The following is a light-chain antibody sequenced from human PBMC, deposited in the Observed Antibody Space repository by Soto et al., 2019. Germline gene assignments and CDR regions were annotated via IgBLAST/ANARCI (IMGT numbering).Light chain of an antibody. J-gene: IGLJ1*01. CDR1: SSDVGGYNY. V-gene: IGLV2-14*01. Sequence: QSALTQPASVSGSPGQSITIPCTGTSSDVGGYNYVSWYQQHPGKAPKLMIYDVSNRPSGVSNRFSGSKSGNTASLTISGLQAEDEADYYCSSYTSSSTLVCGTGTKVTVL. CDR2: DVS. CDR3: SSYTSSSTLV.